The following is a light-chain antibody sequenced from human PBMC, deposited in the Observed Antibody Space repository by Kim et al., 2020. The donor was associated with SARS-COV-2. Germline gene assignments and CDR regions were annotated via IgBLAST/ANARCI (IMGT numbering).Light chain of an antibody. CDR3: QQTNSFPLT. J-gene: IGKJ4*01. Sequence: DIQMTQSPSSVSASVGDRVTLTCRASQDVSTWVAWYQQKPGKAPNRLIFAASSLQSGVPSRISGSGSGTDFTLTISSLQPADFATYFCQQTNSFPLTFGGGTKVDIK. CDR2: AAS. CDR1: QDVSTW. V-gene: IGKV1-12*01.